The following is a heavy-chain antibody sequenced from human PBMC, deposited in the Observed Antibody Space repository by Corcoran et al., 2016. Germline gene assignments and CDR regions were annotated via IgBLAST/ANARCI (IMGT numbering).Heavy chain of an antibody. Sequence: QVQLVQSGAEVKKPGSSVKVSCKASGGTFSSYAISWVRQAPGQGLEWMGGIIPIFGTANYAQKFQGRVTITADESTSTAYMELSSLRSEDTAVYYCARDSGPYGGNSGVAFDIWGQGTMVTVSS. CDR3: ARDSGPYGGNSGVAFDI. D-gene: IGHD4-17*01. CDR1: GGTFSSYA. CDR2: IIPIFGTA. V-gene: IGHV1-69*01. J-gene: IGHJ3*02.